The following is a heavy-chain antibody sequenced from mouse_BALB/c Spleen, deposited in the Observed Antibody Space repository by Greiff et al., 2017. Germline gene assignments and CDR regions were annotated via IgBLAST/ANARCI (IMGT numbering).Heavy chain of an antibody. CDR2: ISYSGST. D-gene: IGHD2-1*01. Sequence: DVQLVESGPGLVKPSQSLSLTCTVTGYSITSDYAWNWIRQFPGNKLEWMGYISYSGSTSYNPSLKSRISITRDTSKNQFFLQLNSVTTEDTATYYCAIYYGNPYAMDYWGQGTSVTVSS. V-gene: IGHV3-2*02. J-gene: IGHJ4*01. CDR1: GYSITSDYA. CDR3: AIYYGNPYAMDY.